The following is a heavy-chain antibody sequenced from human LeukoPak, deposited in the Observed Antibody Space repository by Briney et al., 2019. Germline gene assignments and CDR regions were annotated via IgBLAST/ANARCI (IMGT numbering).Heavy chain of an antibody. CDR3: AKDLRLIVVVPAPLDY. D-gene: IGHD2-2*01. CDR1: GFTFSSYG. CDR2: IRYDGSNK. J-gene: IGHJ4*02. V-gene: IGHV3-30*02. Sequence: GGSLRLSCAASGFTFSSYGMHWVRQAPGKGLEWVAFIRYDGSNKYYADSVKGRFTISRDNSKNTLYLQMNSLRAEDTAVYYCAKDLRLIVVVPAPLDYWGQGTLVTVSS.